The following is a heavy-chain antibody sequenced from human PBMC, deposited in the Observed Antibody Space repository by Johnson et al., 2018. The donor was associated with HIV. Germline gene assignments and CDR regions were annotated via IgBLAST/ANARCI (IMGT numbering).Heavy chain of an antibody. CDR2: ISSSGSTK. CDR1: GFTFSDYY. D-gene: IGHD4-17*01. Sequence: QVQLVESGGGLVKPGGSLRLSCAASGFTFSDYYMSWIRLAPGKGLEWVSYISSSGSTKYYTDSVKGRFTISRDNAKKSLYLLMNSLRGEDTAVYYCARDSTPWGGDYVGYAFDLWGQGTMVTV. J-gene: IGHJ3*01. CDR3: ARDSTPWGGDYVGYAFDL. V-gene: IGHV3-11*04.